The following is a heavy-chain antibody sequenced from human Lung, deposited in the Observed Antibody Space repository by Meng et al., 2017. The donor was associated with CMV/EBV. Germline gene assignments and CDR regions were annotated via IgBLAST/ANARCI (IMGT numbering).Heavy chain of an antibody. Sequence: GGSLRLXXAASGLTVNNNYLTWVRQAPGKGLEWVSVIYSGDSTYYTDSVKGRFTISRDNSKNTLYLQMNSLRAEDTAVYYCAKDMYWSQSYHGLHVWGQGTTVXVSS. D-gene: IGHD2-8*02. V-gene: IGHV3-66*02. CDR1: GLTVNNNY. CDR2: IYSGDST. CDR3: AKDMYWSQSYHGLHV. J-gene: IGHJ6*02.